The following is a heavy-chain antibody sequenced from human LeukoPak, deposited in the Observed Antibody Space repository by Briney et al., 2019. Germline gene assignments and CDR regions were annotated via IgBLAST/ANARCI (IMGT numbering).Heavy chain of an antibody. CDR2: MNPNSGNT. J-gene: IGHJ3*02. CDR3: ARGGSIAAVSTFDI. V-gene: IGHV1-8*01. CDR1: GYTFTSYD. Sequence: ASVKVSCKASGYTFTSYDINWVRQATGQGLEWMGWMNPNSGNTGYAQKFQGRVTMTRNTSIRTAYMELSSLRSEDTAVYYCARGGSIAAVSTFDIWGQGTMVTVSS. D-gene: IGHD6-13*01.